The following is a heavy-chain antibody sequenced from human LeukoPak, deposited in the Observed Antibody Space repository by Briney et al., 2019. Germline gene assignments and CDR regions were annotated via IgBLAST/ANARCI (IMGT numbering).Heavy chain of an antibody. V-gene: IGHV3-21*01. CDR2: IDSSSYI. CDR3: ARERIAVVITTARRYGVDV. Sequence: GGSLRLSCAASGITFSSNNMNWVRQAPGKGLEWVSSIDSSSYIYYADSVKGRFTISRDNAKNSLYLQMNSLRAEDTAVYYCARERIAVVITTARRYGVDVWGQGTTVTVSS. CDR1: GITFSSNN. J-gene: IGHJ6*02. D-gene: IGHD3-22*01.